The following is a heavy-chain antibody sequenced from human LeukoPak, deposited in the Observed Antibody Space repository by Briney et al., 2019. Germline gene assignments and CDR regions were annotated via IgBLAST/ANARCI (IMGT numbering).Heavy chain of an antibody. CDR1: GFTFSSYS. V-gene: IGHV3-48*01. CDR2: ISSSSSTI. J-gene: IGHJ3*02. Sequence: GGSLRLSCAASGFTFSSYSMNWVRQAPGKGLEWVSYISSSSSTIYYADSVKGRFTISRGNAKNSLYLQMNSLRAEDTAVYYCARDRDSSGWYLGAFDIWGQGTMVTVSS. CDR3: ARDRDSSGWYLGAFDI. D-gene: IGHD6-19*01.